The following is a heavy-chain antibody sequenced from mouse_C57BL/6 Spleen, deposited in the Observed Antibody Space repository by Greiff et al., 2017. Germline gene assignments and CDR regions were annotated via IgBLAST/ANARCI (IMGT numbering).Heavy chain of an antibody. CDR3: ATGGNYYAMDY. Sequence: EVQLQESGPELVKPGASVKIPCKASGYTFTDYNMDWVKQSPGQSLEWIGDINPNNGGTIYNKKFKSKATVTVDKSSSTAYMALRSLTSEDTAVYYCATGGNYYAMDYWGQGTSVTVSS. CDR1: GYTFTDYN. CDR2: INPNNGGT. D-gene: IGHD2-1*01. V-gene: IGHV1-18*01. J-gene: IGHJ4*01.